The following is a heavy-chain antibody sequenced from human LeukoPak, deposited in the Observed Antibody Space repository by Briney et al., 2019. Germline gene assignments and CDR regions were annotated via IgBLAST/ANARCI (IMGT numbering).Heavy chain of an antibody. CDR2: IYPGDSDT. CDR3: ARRGYSYWFDP. Sequence: GESLKISCKGSGYNFTSYWIGWVRQIPGKGLEWMGIIYPGDSDTRYCTSFQGQVPNSADKSISTAYLQWSSLKASDTAMYYCARRGYSYWFDPWGQGTLVTVSS. D-gene: IGHD5-18*01. V-gene: IGHV5-51*01. CDR1: GYNFTSYW. J-gene: IGHJ5*02.